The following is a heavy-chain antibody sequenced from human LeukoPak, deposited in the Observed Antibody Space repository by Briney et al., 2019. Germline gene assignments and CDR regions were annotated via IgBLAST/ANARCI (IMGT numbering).Heavy chain of an antibody. CDR3: ARVRYSGSYYFDY. CDR2: INPNSGGT. CDR1: GYTFTDYY. V-gene: IGHV1-2*04. Sequence: GASVKVSFKASGYTFTDYYMHWVRQAPGQGLEWMGWINPNSGGTNYAQKFQGWVTMTRDTSISTAYMELSSLRSDDTAVYYCARVRYSGSYYFDYWGQGTLVTVSS. D-gene: IGHD1-26*01. J-gene: IGHJ4*02.